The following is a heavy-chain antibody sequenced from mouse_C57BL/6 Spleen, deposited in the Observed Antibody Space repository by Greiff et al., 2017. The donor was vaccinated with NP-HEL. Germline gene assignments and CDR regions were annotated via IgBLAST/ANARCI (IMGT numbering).Heavy chain of an antibody. CDR2: LNPYNGGT. CDR1: GYTFTDYY. J-gene: IGHJ1*03. CDR3: ARDRAYWYFDV. Sequence: VQLKQSGPVLVKPGASVKMSCKASGYTFTDYYMNWVKQSHGKSLEWIGVLNPYNGGTSYNQKFKGKATLTVDKSSSTAYMELNSLTSEDSAVYYCARDRAYWYFDVWGTGTTVTVSS. V-gene: IGHV1-19*01.